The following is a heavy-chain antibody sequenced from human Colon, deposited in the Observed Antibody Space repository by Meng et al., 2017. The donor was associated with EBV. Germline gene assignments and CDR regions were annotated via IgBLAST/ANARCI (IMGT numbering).Heavy chain of an antibody. CDR2: IYHSGST. Sequence: LQESAPGLFNPSGTLSITCAVSGGSLSSRNWWSWVRQPQGKGLEWIGEIYHSGSTNYNPSLKSRVTISVDESKNQFSLRLSSVTAADTAVYYCARVGAYCGGDCYHPRWGQGTLVTVSS. V-gene: IGHV4-4*02. D-gene: IGHD2-21*02. CDR1: GGSLSSRNW. CDR3: ARVGAYCGGDCYHPR. J-gene: IGHJ4*02.